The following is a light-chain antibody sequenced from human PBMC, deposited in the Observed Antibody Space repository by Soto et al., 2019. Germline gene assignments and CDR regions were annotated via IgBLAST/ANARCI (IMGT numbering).Light chain of an antibody. CDR2: WAS. V-gene: IGKV4-1*01. CDR3: QQHYYTPVA. J-gene: IGKJ1*01. CDR1: QSVLYSSNNKNY. Sequence: DIVMTQSPDSLTVSLGERATINCKSSQSVLYSSNNKNYLAWYQQKPEQPPKLLIYWASTRESGVPDRFSGSGSGTDFTLTISSLQAEDVAVYYCQQHYYTPVAFGHGTKVEIK.